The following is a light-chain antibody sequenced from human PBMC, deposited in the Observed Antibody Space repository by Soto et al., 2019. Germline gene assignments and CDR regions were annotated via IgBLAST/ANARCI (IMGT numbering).Light chain of an antibody. V-gene: IGKV1-9*01. CDR3: QQYNSYPWDT. Sequence: DIQLTRSPSFLSPSIGESVTITCRASQVISTSLAWYQVKPGKAPKLLIYAASTLESGVPSRFSATVSGTEFSLTITSLQPDDFATYYCQQYNSYPWDTFGQGTK. CDR1: QVISTS. J-gene: IGKJ2*01. CDR2: AAS.